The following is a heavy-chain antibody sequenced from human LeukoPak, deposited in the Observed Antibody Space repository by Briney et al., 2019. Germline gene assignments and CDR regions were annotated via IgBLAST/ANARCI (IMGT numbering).Heavy chain of an antibody. CDR1: GGSISSYY. V-gene: IGHV4-59*01. Sequence: PSETLSLTCTVSGGSISSYYWSWIRQPPGKGLEWIGYIYYSGSTNYNPSLKSRVTILVDTSKNQFSLKLSSVTAADTAVYYCARDCSSTSCYEYWGQGTLVTVSS. CDR2: IYYSGST. D-gene: IGHD2-2*01. CDR3: ARDCSSTSCYEY. J-gene: IGHJ4*02.